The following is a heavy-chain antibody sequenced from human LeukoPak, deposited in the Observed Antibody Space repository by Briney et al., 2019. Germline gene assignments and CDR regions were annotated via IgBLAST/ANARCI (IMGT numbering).Heavy chain of an antibody. J-gene: IGHJ4*02. CDR2: IYWDDDK. Sequence: SGPTLVNPTPTLTLTCTFSGFSLRSSGVGVGWIRQPPVKALEWLALIYWDDDKRYSPSLKSRLTITKDTSKNQVVLTMTNMDPVDTGTYYCAHRRGAHPIDYWGQGTLVTVSS. CDR3: AHRRGAHPIDY. V-gene: IGHV2-5*02. CDR1: GFSLRSSGVG. D-gene: IGHD3-16*01.